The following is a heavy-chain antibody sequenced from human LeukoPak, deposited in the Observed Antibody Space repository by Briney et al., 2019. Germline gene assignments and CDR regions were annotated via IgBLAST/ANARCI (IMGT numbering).Heavy chain of an antibody. V-gene: IGHV3-9*01. CDR2: INWNSDSI. D-gene: IGHD5-12*01. Sequence: PGGSLRLSCAVSGFTFDDYVMHWVRQVPGKGLEWVSGINWNSDSIGYADSVKGRFTTSRDNAKNSLYLQMNSLRAEDTAFYYCAINGGGDSGYGSFDYWGQGTLVTVSS. CDR1: GFTFDDYV. CDR3: AINGGGDSGYGSFDY. J-gene: IGHJ4*02.